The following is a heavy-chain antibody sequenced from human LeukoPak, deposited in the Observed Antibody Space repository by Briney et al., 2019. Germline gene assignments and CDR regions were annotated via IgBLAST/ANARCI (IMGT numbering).Heavy chain of an antibody. CDR1: GYTFTSYY. D-gene: IGHD1-26*01. J-gene: IGHJ6*03. CDR3: ARDCGGSYFRLYYYYYYYMDV. CDR2: INPSGGST. Sequence: ASVKVSCKASGYTFTSYYMHWVRQAPGQGLEWMGIINPSGGSTSYAQKFQGRVTMTRDTSTSTVYMELSSLRSEDTAVYYCARDCGGSYFRLYYYYYYYMDVWGKGTTVTISS. V-gene: IGHV1-46*01.